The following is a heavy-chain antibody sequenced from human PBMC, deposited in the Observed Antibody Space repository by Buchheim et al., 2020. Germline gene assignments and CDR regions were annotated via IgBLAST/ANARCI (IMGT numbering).Heavy chain of an antibody. J-gene: IGHJ4*02. CDR1: GGSISSPTHY. V-gene: IGHV4-31*03. Sequence: QVQLQESGPGLVKPSQTLSLTCTVSGGSISSPTHYWTWIRQLPGKGLEWMGYIYYSGTTYYSPSLTSRVTISVDTHKHQFSLRLDSVTAADTAVYYCARDYSGTWDWGQGTL. D-gene: IGHD6-13*01. CDR3: ARDYSGTWD. CDR2: IYYSGTT.